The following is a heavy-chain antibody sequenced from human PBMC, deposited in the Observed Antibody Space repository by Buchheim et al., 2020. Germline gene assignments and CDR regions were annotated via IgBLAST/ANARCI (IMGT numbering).Heavy chain of an antibody. CDR2: IGGSGSST. Sequence: EVQLLESGGGLVQPGGSLRLSCAASGFTFSSYAMSWVRQAPGKGLEWVSSIGGSGSSTEYADSVKGRVTISRDNAKNTLYLQMDSLRADDTALYYCTKDGGNSPDFWGQGTL. D-gene: IGHD4-23*01. V-gene: IGHV3-23*01. CDR3: TKDGGNSPDF. CDR1: GFTFSSYA. J-gene: IGHJ4*02.